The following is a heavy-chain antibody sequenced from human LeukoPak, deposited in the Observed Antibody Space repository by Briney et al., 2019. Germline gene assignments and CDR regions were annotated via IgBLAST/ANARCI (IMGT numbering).Heavy chain of an antibody. Sequence: ASVEVSCKASGYTFTGYYIHWVRQAPGQGLEWMGWISAYNGNTNYARKLQGRVTMTTDTSTSTAYMELRSLRSDDTAVYYCARDIVLMAYYFDYWGQGTLVTVSS. J-gene: IGHJ4*02. CDR2: ISAYNGNT. V-gene: IGHV1-18*04. CDR3: ARDIVLMAYYFDY. D-gene: IGHD2-8*01. CDR1: GYTFTGYY.